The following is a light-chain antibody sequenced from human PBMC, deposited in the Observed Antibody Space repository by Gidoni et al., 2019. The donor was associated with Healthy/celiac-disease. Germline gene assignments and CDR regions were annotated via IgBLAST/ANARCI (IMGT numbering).Light chain of an antibody. Sequence: DLVLSHSPDPLAVSLGERATIHCKSSPSVLYSSNNKNYLAWYQQKPGQPPKLLIYWASTRESGVPDRFSGSGSGTDFTLTISSLQAEDVAVYYCQQYYSTPPAFGQGTKLEIK. CDR3: QQYYSTPPA. J-gene: IGKJ2*01. CDR2: WAS. CDR1: PSVLYSSNNKNY. V-gene: IGKV4-1*01.